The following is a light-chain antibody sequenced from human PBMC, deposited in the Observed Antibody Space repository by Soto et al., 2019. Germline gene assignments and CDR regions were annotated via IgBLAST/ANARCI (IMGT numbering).Light chain of an antibody. Sequence: DIQLTQSPSFLSASVGDSVTITCRASRDISNYLVWYQQKPGKAPKPLIYAASTLQSGVPSRFSGSGSGTEFTLTISSLQPEDFATYYCQQLNSYPLTFGPGTNVDIK. CDR1: RDISNY. J-gene: IGKJ3*01. CDR3: QQLNSYPLT. CDR2: AAS. V-gene: IGKV1-9*01.